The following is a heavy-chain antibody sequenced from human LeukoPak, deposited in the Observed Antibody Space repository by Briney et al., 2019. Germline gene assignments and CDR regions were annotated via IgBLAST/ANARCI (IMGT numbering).Heavy chain of an antibody. D-gene: IGHD5-24*01. J-gene: IGHJ3*02. CDR3: ASAGRDGYNLGAFDI. CDR2: IIPIFGTA. V-gene: IGHV1-69*06. CDR1: GGTFSSYA. Sequence: GASVKVSCKASGGTFSSYAISWVRQAPGQGLERMGGIIPIFGTANYAQKFQGRVTITADKSTSTAYMELSSLRSEDTAVYYCASAGRDGYNLGAFDIWGQGTMVTVSS.